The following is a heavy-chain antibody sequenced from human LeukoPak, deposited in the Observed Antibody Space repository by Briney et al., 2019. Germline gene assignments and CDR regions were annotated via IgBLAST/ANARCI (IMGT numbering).Heavy chain of an antibody. J-gene: IGHJ4*02. CDR2: IRYDGTNK. CDR3: AKVEMSTSPGGIDY. D-gene: IGHD5-24*01. V-gene: IGHV3-30*02. Sequence: GGSLRLPCAASGFTFSNFGMHWVRQAPGKGLEWVTFIRYDGTNKYYADSVKGRFTISRDNSKNTLYLQMNSLRVEDTAIYYCAKVEMSTSPGGIDYWGQGTLVTVSS. CDR1: GFTFSNFG.